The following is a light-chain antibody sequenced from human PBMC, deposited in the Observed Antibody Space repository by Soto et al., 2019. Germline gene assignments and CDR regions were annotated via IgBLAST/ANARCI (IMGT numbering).Light chain of an antibody. Sequence: VVTQPPSVSGAPGQRVTISCTGNSSNLGAGYDVHWYQQKPGQAPLLVVYDDSDRPSGIPERFSGSNSANTATLTISRVEAGDEADYYCQVWDSSSDHVVFGGGTKLTVL. CDR2: DDS. CDR1: SSNLGAGYD. CDR3: QVWDSSSDHVV. J-gene: IGLJ2*01. V-gene: IGLV3-21*02.